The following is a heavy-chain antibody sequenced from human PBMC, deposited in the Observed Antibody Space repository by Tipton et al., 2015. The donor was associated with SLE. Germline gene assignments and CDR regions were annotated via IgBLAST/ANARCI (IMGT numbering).Heavy chain of an antibody. Sequence: VQLVQSGGGLVKPGGSLRLSCAASGFTFSSYSMNWVRQAPGKGLEWVSSISSSSSYIYYADSVKGRFTISRDNAKNSLYLQMNSLRAEDTAVYYCARDVGSGWYGGIVDCWGQGTLVTVSS. CDR2: ISSSSSYI. D-gene: IGHD6-19*01. CDR1: GFTFSSYS. V-gene: IGHV3-21*01. CDR3: ARDVGSGWYGGIVDC. J-gene: IGHJ4*02.